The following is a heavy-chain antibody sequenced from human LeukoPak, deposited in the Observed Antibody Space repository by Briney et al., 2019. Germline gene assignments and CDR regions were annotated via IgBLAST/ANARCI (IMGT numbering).Heavy chain of an antibody. CDR2: VSWDGGKT. J-gene: IGHJ6*02. V-gene: IGHV3-43*01. Sequence: GGSLRLSCAASGFTFDEYTMHWVRQAPGKGLEWVSLVSWDGGKTYYADSVKGRFTISRDNSKNSLYLQMNSLRTEDTALYYCAKDIARVAGCYYYYAMDVWGQGTTVTVSS. CDR1: GFTFDEYT. CDR3: AKDIARVAGCYYYYAMDV. D-gene: IGHD6-19*01.